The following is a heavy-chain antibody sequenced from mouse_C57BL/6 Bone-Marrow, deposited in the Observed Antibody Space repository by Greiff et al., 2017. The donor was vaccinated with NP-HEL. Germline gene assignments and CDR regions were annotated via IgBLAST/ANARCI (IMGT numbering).Heavy chain of an antibody. V-gene: IGHV1-81*01. Sequence: VHLVESGAELARPGASVKLSCKASGYTFTSYGISWVKQRTGQGLEWIGEIYPRSGNTYYNEKFKGKATLTADKSSSTAYMELRSLTSEDSAVYFCARPWDYYGSSYWYFDVWGTGTTVTVSS. CDR2: IYPRSGNT. CDR1: GYTFTSYG. D-gene: IGHD1-1*01. J-gene: IGHJ1*03. CDR3: ARPWDYYGSSYWYFDV.